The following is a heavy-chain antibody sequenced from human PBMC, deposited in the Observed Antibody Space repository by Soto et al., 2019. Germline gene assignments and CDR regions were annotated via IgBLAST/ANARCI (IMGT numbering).Heavy chain of an antibody. Sequence: QVQLQQWGAGLLKPSETLSLTCAVYGGSFSGYYWSWVRQPPGKGLEWIGEINHSGSTNYNPSLKSRVTISVDTSKNQFSLKLGSVAAADTAVCYCARRAAAGPWGQGTLVTVSS. CDR1: GGSFSGYY. J-gene: IGHJ5*02. D-gene: IGHD2-15*01. CDR3: ARRAAAGP. V-gene: IGHV4-34*01. CDR2: INHSGST.